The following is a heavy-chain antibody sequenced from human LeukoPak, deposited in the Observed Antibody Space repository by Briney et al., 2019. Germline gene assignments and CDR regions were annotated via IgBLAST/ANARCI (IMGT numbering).Heavy chain of an antibody. D-gene: IGHD3-22*01. V-gene: IGHV3-30*18. Sequence: GGSLRLSCAASGFTFSSYWMSWVRQAPGKGLEWVAVISYDGSNNYYADSVKGRFTISRDNSKNTLYRQMNSLRAEDTAVYYCAKAFYDSSGSPVDYWGQGTLVTVSS. J-gene: IGHJ4*02. CDR1: GFTFSSYW. CDR3: AKAFYDSSGSPVDY. CDR2: ISYDGSNN.